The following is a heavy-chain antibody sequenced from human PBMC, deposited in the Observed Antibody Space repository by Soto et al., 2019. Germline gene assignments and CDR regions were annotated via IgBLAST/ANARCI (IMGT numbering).Heavy chain of an antibody. CDR1: GFTFSSYG. D-gene: IGHD4-17*01. CDR2: ISYDGSNK. Sequence: QVQLVESGGGVVQPGRSLRLSCAASGFTFSSYGMHWVRQAPGKGLEWVAVISYDGSNKYYADSVKGRFTISRDNSKKALYRPRSSLRPQDTAVYYCEKGDMTTVTTYYYGMDVSGQGTTVTVSS. V-gene: IGHV3-30*18. CDR3: EKGDMTTVTTYYYGMDV. J-gene: IGHJ6*02.